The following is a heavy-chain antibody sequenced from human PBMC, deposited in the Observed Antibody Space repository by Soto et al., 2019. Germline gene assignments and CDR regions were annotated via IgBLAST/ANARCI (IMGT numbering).Heavy chain of an antibody. Sequence: EVQLVESGGGLVQPGGSLRLSCAASGFTFSSYAMHWVRQAPGKGLEYVSTISRNGGSTYYANSVKGRFTISRDNSKSPLYLQLGSLRAEDMAVYYCAREGGSYDFDYWGQGTLVTVSS. J-gene: IGHJ4*02. V-gene: IGHV3-64*01. D-gene: IGHD3-16*01. CDR3: AREGGSYDFDY. CDR2: ISRNGGST. CDR1: GFTFSSYA.